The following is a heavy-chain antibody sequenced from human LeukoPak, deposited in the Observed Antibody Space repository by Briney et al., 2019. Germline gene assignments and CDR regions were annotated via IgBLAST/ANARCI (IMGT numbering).Heavy chain of an antibody. D-gene: IGHD1-26*01. V-gene: IGHV1-2*02. CDR1: GYTFTDYY. J-gene: IGHJ4*02. Sequence: ASVTVSCKASGYTFTDYYMHWVRQAPGQGLEWMGWINPNSGGTNYAQKFQGRVTMTRDTSISTAYMELSRLRSDDTAVYYCARDIVGASLDYWGQGTLVTVSS. CDR2: INPNSGGT. CDR3: ARDIVGASLDY.